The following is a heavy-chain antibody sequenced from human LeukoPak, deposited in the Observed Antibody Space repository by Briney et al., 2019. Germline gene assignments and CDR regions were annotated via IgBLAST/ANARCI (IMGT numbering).Heavy chain of an antibody. CDR2: ISYDGSNK. CDR3: ARDEGYYDSDYGMDV. Sequence: GGSLRLSCAASGFTFSSYAMHWVRQAPGKGLEWVAVISYDGSNKYYADSVKGRFTISRDNSKSTLYLQMNSLRAEDTAVYYCARDEGYYDSDYGMDVWGQGTTVTVSS. CDR1: GFTFSSYA. D-gene: IGHD3-22*01. V-gene: IGHV3-30*04. J-gene: IGHJ6*02.